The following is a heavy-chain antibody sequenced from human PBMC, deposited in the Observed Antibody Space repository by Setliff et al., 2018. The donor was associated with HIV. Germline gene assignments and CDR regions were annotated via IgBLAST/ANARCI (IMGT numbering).Heavy chain of an antibody. CDR1: GDSISTSPYS. Sequence: PSETLSLTCTVSGDSISTSPYSWGWIRQPPGKGLEWIGSIHYSGYTYYSPSLRTRVTISVDTSKNQFSLKLSSVTAADTAVYYCARDWGRRLVIPHWGQGTLVTVSS. V-gene: IGHV4-39*07. D-gene: IGHD2-21*01. J-gene: IGHJ4*02. CDR3: ARDWGRRLVIPH. CDR2: IHYSGYT.